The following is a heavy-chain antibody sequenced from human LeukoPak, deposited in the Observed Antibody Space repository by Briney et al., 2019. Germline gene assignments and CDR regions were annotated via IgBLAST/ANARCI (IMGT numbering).Heavy chain of an antibody. D-gene: IGHD3-10*01. CDR2: ISAYNGNT. V-gene: IGHV1-18*01. CDR3: ARNRLAMVPGPRAPPPLFGMDV. CDR1: GYTFTSYG. Sequence: ASVKVSCKASGYTFTSYGISWVRQAPGQGLEWMGWISAYNGNTNYAQKLQGRVTMTTDTSTSTAYMELRSLRSDDTAVYYCARNRLAMVPGPRAPPPLFGMDVWGQGTTVTVSS. J-gene: IGHJ6*02.